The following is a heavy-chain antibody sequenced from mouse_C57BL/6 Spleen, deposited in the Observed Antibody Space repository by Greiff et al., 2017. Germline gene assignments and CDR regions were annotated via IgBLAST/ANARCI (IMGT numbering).Heavy chain of an antibody. CDR3: ASYYDGGGNAMDY. D-gene: IGHD1-1*01. J-gene: IGHJ4*01. V-gene: IGHV2-2*01. CDR2: IWSGGST. CDR1: GFSFTSSG. Sequence: QVHVQQSGPGLVQPSPSLSITCTVSGFSFTSSGVHWVRQSPGKGLEWLGVIWSGGSTDYNASFISRLSISKDNSKSQVFCKMTSQQADDTAIYYCASYYDGGGNAMDYWGQGTSVTVSS.